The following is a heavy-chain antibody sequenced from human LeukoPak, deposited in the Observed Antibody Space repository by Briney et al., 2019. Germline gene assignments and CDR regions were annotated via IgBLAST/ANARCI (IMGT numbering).Heavy chain of an antibody. CDR1: GGSISSSSYY. CDR3: ARRDYGDYIADY. D-gene: IGHD4-17*01. CDR2: IYYSGGT. Sequence: SETLSLTCTVSGGSISSSSYYWGWIRQPPGKGLEWIGSIYYSGGTYYNPSLKSRVTISVDTSKNQFSLKLSPVTAADTAVYYCARRDYGDYIADYWGQGTLVTVSS. V-gene: IGHV4-39*01. J-gene: IGHJ4*02.